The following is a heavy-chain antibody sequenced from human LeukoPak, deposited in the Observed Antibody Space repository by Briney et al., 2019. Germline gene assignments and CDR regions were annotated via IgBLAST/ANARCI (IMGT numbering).Heavy chain of an antibody. CDR3: ARRGGANWFDP. V-gene: IGHV4-38-2*02. D-gene: IGHD3-10*01. J-gene: IGHJ5*02. CDR2: IYHSGRT. CDR1: GGSISSGYY. Sequence: SETLSLTCTVSGGSISSGYYWGWVRQPPGKGLEWIGSIYHSGRTFYNPSLKSRVTISVDTSKNQFSLKLSSVTAADTAVYYCARRGGANWFDPWGQGTLVTVSS.